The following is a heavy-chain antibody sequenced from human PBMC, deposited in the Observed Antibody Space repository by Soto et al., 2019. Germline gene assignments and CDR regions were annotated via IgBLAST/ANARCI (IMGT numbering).Heavy chain of an antibody. D-gene: IGHD6-6*01. CDR1: GYIFTDFY. Sequence: QVQLVQSGAEVKKPGASVTVSCVASGYIFTDFYMHWVRQAPGQGLEYMGWVNPNTGGTKYAQKFQGRVTMTRETLLQRWLPSDDTAVYYCARSVSTIGARLDYWGQGTLVTVSS. CDR3: ARSVSTIGARLDY. CDR2: VNPNTGGT. J-gene: IGHJ4*02. V-gene: IGHV1-2*02.